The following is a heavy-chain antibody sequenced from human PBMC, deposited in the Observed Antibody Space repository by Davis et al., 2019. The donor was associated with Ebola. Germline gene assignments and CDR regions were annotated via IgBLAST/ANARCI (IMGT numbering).Heavy chain of an antibody. V-gene: IGHV4-61*09. CDR1: GASISSGFFS. Sequence: SETLSLTCNVSGASISSGFFSWSWVRQPAGKGLEWIGQVYRSGNTKYNPSLESRVTISLDTSKNQFSLRLNSVTAADTAMYFCARDRHDSGVFGFWGQGTLVTVSS. CDR2: VYRSGNT. CDR3: ARDRHDSGVFGF. D-gene: IGHD3-22*01. J-gene: IGHJ4*02.